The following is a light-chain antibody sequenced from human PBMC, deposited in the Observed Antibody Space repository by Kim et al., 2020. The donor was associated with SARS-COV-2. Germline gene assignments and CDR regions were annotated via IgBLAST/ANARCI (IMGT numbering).Light chain of an antibody. CDR2: LGS. CDR1: QSLLHINGNNY. Sequence: IVMTQSPLSLSVTPREAASISCRSSQSLLHINGNNYLDWYLQKPGQSPQLLIYLGSNRASGVPDRFSGSGSGTDFTLKISRVEAEDVGVYYCMQALQTLRSFGQGTKLEIK. J-gene: IGKJ2*03. CDR3: MQALQTLRS. V-gene: IGKV2-28*01.